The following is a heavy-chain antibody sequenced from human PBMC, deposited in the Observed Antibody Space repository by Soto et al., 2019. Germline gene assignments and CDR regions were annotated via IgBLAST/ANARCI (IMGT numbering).Heavy chain of an antibody. Sequence: PGGSLRLSCAASGFTFSSYSMNWVRQAPGKGLEWVSSISSSSSYIYYADSVKGRFTISRDNAKNSLYLQMNSLRAEDTAVYYCVRDKGRGQQLIWFDPWGQGTLVTVSS. CDR3: VRDKGRGQQLIWFDP. CDR2: ISSSSSYI. CDR1: GFTFSSYS. J-gene: IGHJ5*02. V-gene: IGHV3-21*01. D-gene: IGHD6-13*01.